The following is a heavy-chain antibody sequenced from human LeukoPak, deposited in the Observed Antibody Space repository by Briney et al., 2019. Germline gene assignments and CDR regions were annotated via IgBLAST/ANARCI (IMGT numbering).Heavy chain of an antibody. Sequence: GGSLRLSCAASGFTFSSYWMNWARQAPGKGLEWVASINHNGNVNYYVDSVKGRFTISRDDAKNSLYLQMSNLRAEDTAVYFCARRGGLDVWGQGAQVTVSS. CDR1: GFTFSSYW. CDR2: INHNGNVN. CDR3: ARRGGLDV. J-gene: IGHJ6*02. V-gene: IGHV3-7*03.